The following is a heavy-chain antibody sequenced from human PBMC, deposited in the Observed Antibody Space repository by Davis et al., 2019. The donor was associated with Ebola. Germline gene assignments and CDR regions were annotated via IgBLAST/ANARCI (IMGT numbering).Heavy chain of an antibody. J-gene: IGHJ4*02. CDR2: IRSKANSYAT. D-gene: IGHD4-17*01. V-gene: IGHV3-73*01. Sequence: GESLKISCAASGFTFSGSAMHRVRQASGKGLEWVGRIRSKANSYATAYAASVKGRFTISRDDSKNTAYLQMNSLKTEDTAVYYCTTTTVTVDYWGQGTLVTVSS. CDR3: TTTTVTVDY. CDR1: GFTFSGSA.